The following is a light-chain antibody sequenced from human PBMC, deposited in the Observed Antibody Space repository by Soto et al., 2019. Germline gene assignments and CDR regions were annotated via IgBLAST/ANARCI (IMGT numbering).Light chain of an antibody. CDR3: SSYTSSSTLVV. Sequence: QSALTQPASVSGSPGQSITISCTGTSSDVGAYNFVSWYQQHPGKVPKLMIFDVSSRPSGVSDRFSGSKSGNTASLTISGLQAEDEADYYCSSYTSSSTLVVFGGGTKVTVL. V-gene: IGLV2-14*03. J-gene: IGLJ2*01. CDR2: DVS. CDR1: SSDVGAYNF.